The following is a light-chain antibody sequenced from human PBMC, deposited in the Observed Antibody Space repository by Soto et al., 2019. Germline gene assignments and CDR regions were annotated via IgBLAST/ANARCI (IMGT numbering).Light chain of an antibody. CDR3: HQHGSPLT. J-gene: IGKJ3*01. V-gene: IGKV3-20*01. CDR1: QSVSSSY. CDR2: RAS. Sequence: EIVLTQSPGTLSLSPGERATLSCRASQSVSSSYLAWYRQKPGQAPRLLIYRASSRTTGIADRFSGSGSETDFSLTISRLVPEDFAVYYCHQHGSPLTVGPATKLDIK.